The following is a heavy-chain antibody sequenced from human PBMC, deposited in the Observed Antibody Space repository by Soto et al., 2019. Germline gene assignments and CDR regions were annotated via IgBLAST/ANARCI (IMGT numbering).Heavy chain of an antibody. Sequence: SETLSLTCTVSGGSISSGNYYWSWIRQHPGKGLEWIGYIFYSGRTYYNPSLKSRVTISVDTSKNQFSLKLSSVTAADTAVYYCARVFSDSSSFFDPWGQGTLVT. CDR3: ARVFSDSSSFFDP. CDR2: IFYSGRT. CDR1: GGSISSGNYY. D-gene: IGHD6-13*01. V-gene: IGHV4-31*03. J-gene: IGHJ5*02.